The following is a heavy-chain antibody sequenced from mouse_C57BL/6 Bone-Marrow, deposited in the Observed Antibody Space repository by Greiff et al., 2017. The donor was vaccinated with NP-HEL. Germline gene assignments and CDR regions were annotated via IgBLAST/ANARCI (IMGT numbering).Heavy chain of an antibody. CDR3: ARGGLGRDY. Sequence: QVQLQQPGAELVRPGSSVKLSCKASGYTFTSYWMDWVKQRPGQGLEWIGNIYPSDSETHYNQKFKDKATLTVDKSSSTAYMQLSSLTSEDSAVYYCARGGLGRDYWGQGTTLTVSS. CDR2: IYPSDSET. CDR1: GYTFTSYW. V-gene: IGHV1-61*01. J-gene: IGHJ2*01. D-gene: IGHD4-1*01.